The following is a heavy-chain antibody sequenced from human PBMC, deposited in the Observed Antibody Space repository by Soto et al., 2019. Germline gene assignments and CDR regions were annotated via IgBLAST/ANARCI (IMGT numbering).Heavy chain of an antibody. CDR1: GFTFSSYA. CDR3: AKPAAKDYGDYVVSYYYGMDV. CDR2: ISGSGGST. D-gene: IGHD4-17*01. J-gene: IGHJ6*02. Sequence: PGGSLRLSCAASGFTFSSYAMSWVRQAPGKGLEWVSAISGSGGSTYYADSVKGRFTISRDNSKNTLYLQMNSLRAEDTAVYYCAKPAAKDYGDYVVSYYYGMDVWGQGTTVTVS. V-gene: IGHV3-23*01.